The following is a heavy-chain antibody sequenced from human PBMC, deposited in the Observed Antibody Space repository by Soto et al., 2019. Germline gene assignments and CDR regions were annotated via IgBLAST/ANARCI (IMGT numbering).Heavy chain of an antibody. CDR2: TYYRSKWYN. CDR3: ARVAWEPHDAFDI. Sequence: PSQTLSLPCAISGDSVSSNSAAWNWSRQSTSRGLEWLGRTYYRSKWYNDYAVSVKSRITINPDTSKTQFSLQLNSVTPEDTAVYYCARVAWEPHDAFDIWGQGTMVTVSS. D-gene: IGHD1-26*01. V-gene: IGHV6-1*01. J-gene: IGHJ3*02. CDR1: GDSVSSNSAA.